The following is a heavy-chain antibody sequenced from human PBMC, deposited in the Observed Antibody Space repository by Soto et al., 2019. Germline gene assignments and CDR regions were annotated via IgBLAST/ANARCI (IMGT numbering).Heavy chain of an antibody. CDR2: IWYDGSNK. J-gene: IGHJ3*02. Sequence: GWSLRLSCAASGFTFSSYGMHWVRQAPGKGLEWVAVIWYDGSNKYYADSVKGRFTISRDNSKNTLYLQMNSLRAEDTAVYYCARDEGRYRYGSDAFDIWGKGTMVTVSS. D-gene: IGHD5-18*01. V-gene: IGHV3-33*01. CDR1: GFTFSSYG. CDR3: ARDEGRYRYGSDAFDI.